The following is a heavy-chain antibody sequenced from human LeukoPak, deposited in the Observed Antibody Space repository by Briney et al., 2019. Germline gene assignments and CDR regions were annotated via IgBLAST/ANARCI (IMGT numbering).Heavy chain of an antibody. J-gene: IGHJ4*02. CDR1: GYTFTSYG. Sequence: ASVEVSCKASGYTFTSYGISWVRQAPGQGLEWMGWISAYNGNTNYAQKLQGRVTMTTDTSTSTAYMELRSLRSDDTAVYYCARANVVVPAAGWDYWGQGTLVTVSS. CDR3: ARANVVVPAAGWDY. D-gene: IGHD2-2*01. V-gene: IGHV1-18*01. CDR2: ISAYNGNT.